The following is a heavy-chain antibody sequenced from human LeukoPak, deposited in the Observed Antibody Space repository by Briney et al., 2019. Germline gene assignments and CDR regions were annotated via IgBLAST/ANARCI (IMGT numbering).Heavy chain of an antibody. CDR2: ISSSSSTI. CDR1: GFTFSTYS. V-gene: IGHV3-48*04. Sequence: GGSLRLSCAASGFTFSTYSMKWVRQAPGKGLEWVSYISSSSSTINYADSVRGRFTISRDNAKNSLYLQMNSLRAEDTAVYYCARDNWGPDYWGQGILVTVSS. D-gene: IGHD7-27*01. CDR3: ARDNWGPDY. J-gene: IGHJ4*02.